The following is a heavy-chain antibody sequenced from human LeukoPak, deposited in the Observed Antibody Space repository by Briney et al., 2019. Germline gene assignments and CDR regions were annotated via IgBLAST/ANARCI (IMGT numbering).Heavy chain of an antibody. CDR3: ARGSPTYYYDSSGYYNP. V-gene: IGHV7-4-1*02. Sequence: ASVKVSCKASGYTFTSYAMNWVRQAPGQGLEWMGWINTNTGNPTYAQGFTGRFVFSLDTSVSTAYLQISSLKAEDTAVYYCARGSPTYYYDSSGYYNPWGQGTLVTASS. CDR2: INTNTGNP. CDR1: GYTFTSYA. D-gene: IGHD3-22*01. J-gene: IGHJ5*02.